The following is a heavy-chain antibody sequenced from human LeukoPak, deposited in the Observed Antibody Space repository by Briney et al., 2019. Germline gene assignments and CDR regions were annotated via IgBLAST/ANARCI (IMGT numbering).Heavy chain of an antibody. D-gene: IGHD3-22*01. V-gene: IGHV1-69*05. CDR3: ASEGVDYYDSSGSFDY. Sequence: SVKVSCKASGGTFSSYAISWVRQAPGQGLEWMGRIIPIFGTANYAQKFQGRVTITTDESTSTAYMELSSLRSEDTAVYYCASEGVDYYDSSGSFDYWGQGTLVTVSS. CDR2: IIPIFGTA. CDR1: GGTFSSYA. J-gene: IGHJ4*02.